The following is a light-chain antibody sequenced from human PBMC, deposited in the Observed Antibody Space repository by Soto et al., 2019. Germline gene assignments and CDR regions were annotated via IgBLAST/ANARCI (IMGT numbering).Light chain of an antibody. Sequence: EIVLTQSPGTLSFSPGEIATLSCRASQSISSSYLAWCPQKPGQAPRPLIYGASSRATGIPDRFSGSGSGTAFTLTISRLEPEDFAVYYCQQYDSSPRTFGQGTRVEIK. J-gene: IGKJ1*01. CDR3: QQYDSSPRT. CDR2: GAS. CDR1: QSISSSY. V-gene: IGKV3-20*01.